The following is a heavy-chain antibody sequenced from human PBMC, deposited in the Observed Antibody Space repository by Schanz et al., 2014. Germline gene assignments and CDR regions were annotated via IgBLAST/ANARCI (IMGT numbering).Heavy chain of an antibody. Sequence: DVQLVESGGGVVQPGRSLRLSCAASRFTFSNYWVGWVRQAPGKGLEWVSAISGRGGRTYYADSVKGRFTISRDNSKNTLYLQMNSLRAEDTAVYYCAKDCPSDYGDHCFDFWGQGTLVTVSS. V-gene: IGHV3-23*04. D-gene: IGHD4-17*01. J-gene: IGHJ4*02. CDR2: ISGRGGRT. CDR1: RFTFSNYW. CDR3: AKDCPSDYGDHCFDF.